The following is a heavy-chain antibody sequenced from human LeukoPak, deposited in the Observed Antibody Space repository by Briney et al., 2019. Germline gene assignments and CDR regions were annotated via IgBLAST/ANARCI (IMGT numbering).Heavy chain of an antibody. CDR3: ARDEEYDFWSGSYVDV. D-gene: IGHD3-3*01. CDR1: GGSISSYY. Sequence: SETLSLTCTVSGGSISSYYWSWIRQPAGKGLEWIGRIYTSGSTNYNPSLKSRVTMSVDTSKNQFSLKLSSVTAADTAVYYCARDEEYDFWSGSYVDVWGKGTTVTVSS. J-gene: IGHJ6*03. V-gene: IGHV4-4*07. CDR2: IYTSGST.